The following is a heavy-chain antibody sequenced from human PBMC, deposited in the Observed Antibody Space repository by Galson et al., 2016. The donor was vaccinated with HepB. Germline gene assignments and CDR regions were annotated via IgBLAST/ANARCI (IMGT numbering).Heavy chain of an antibody. Sequence: QVQPQESGPGLVKPSETLSLTCTVSGGSISSAGFYWNWIRQLPGKGLEWIGYIYYTGSTYYNPSLKSRVTMSVDTSKSQFSLRLSSMTAADTAVYYCASHYGAVDYWGQGTLVTVSS. CDR1: GGSISSAGFY. V-gene: IGHV4-31*03. J-gene: IGHJ4*02. CDR2: IYYTGST. D-gene: IGHD4-17*01. CDR3: ASHYGAVDY.